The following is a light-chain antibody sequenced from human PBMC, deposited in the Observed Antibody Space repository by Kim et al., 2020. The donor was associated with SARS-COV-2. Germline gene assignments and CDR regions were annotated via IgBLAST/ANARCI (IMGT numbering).Light chain of an antibody. CDR2: DVS. J-gene: IGLJ3*02. CDR3: SSYTSGSTL. Sequence: PGRAPKLMIYDVSKRPSGVSNRFSASTSDNTASLTISGLQAEDEADYYCSSYTSGSTLFGGGTKVTVL. V-gene: IGLV2-14*03.